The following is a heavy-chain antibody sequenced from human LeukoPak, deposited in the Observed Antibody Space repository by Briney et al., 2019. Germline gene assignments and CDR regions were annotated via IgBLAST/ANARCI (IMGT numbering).Heavy chain of an antibody. CDR2: IIWSGGST. V-gene: IGHV3-20*04. Sequence: GGSLRLSCAASGFTFDDYGMSWVRQAPGKGLEWVSGIIWSGGSTGYADSVKGRFTISRDNAKNSLYLQMNSLRAEDTAWYYCARDDYGSGSWNDYWGQGTLVTVSS. CDR3: ARDDYGSGSWNDY. D-gene: IGHD3-10*01. J-gene: IGHJ4*02. CDR1: GFTFDDYG.